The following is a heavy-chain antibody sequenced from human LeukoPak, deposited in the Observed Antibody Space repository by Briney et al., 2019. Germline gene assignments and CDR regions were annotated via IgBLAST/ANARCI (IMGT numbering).Heavy chain of an antibody. CDR3: AKDKDTTGWDH. CDR1: GFTFHDYA. J-gene: IGHJ4*02. Sequence: GGSLRLSCAASGFTFHDYAMHWVRQAPGKGLEWLSFVVGDGGKTYYADSVKGRFTISRDNRKNSLYLQMNSLRSEDTAFYYCAKDKDTTGWDHWGQGTLVTVSA. CDR2: VVGDGGKT. D-gene: IGHD2/OR15-2a*01. V-gene: IGHV3-43*02.